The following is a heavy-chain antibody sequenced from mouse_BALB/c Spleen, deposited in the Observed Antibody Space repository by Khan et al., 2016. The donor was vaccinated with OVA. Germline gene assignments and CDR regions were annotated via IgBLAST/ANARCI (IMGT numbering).Heavy chain of an antibody. J-gene: IGHJ3*01. CDR3: ARYFGSRFAY. Sequence: QVRLQQSGAELVRPGSSVKISCKASVYTFSSSWMNWVKHRPGQGLEWIGQIYPGNDDTDYNGKFKGKATLTADKSSRTAYMQLTSLTSEDSAVYFCARYFGSRFAYWGQGTLVTVSA. D-gene: IGHD1-1*01. CDR2: IYPGNDDT. V-gene: IGHV1-80*01. CDR1: VYTFSSSW.